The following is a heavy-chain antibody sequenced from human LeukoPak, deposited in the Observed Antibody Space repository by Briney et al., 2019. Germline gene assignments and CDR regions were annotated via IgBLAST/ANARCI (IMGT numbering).Heavy chain of an antibody. CDR2: IFHSGST. J-gene: IGHJ4*02. V-gene: IGHV4-38-2*02. CDR1: GYSISSGYY. Sequence: PSETLSLTCAVSGYSISSGYYWGWIRQPPGKGLEWIGSIFHSGSTYYNPSLKSRVTISVDTSKNQFSLKLSSVIAADTAVYYCARDPVGDYGDYWGQGTLVTVSS. CDR3: ARDPVGDYGDY. D-gene: IGHD4-17*01.